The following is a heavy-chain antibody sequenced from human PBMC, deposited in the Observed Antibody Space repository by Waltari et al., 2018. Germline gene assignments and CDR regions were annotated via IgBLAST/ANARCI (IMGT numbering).Heavy chain of an antibody. D-gene: IGHD2-8*01. CDR2: KKGDRNQE. J-gene: IGHJ3*02. V-gene: IGHV3-7*01. CDR3: ARDDSNRVYLHGFDI. Sequence: EVQLVEYGGGLVQPGGSLRLSCTASVFSFSEYWMIGVRETPGKGLEWWADKKGDRNQEYYLEYVRGRVTISRDNAKNQLDLQMKSLRVEETAIYYCARDDSNRVYLHGFDIWGQGTMVTVSS. CDR1: VFSFSEYW.